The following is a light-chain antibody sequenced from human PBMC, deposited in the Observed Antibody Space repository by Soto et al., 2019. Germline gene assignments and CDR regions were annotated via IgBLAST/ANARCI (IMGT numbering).Light chain of an antibody. Sequence: VLTQSPGTLSLSPGERPTLSCRASLSVSSSYLAWYQQKPGQAPRLLIYGASSRATGIPDRFSGSGSGTDFTLTISRLEPEDFAVYYCQQYGSSPPWTFGQGTKVDIK. CDR2: GAS. CDR3: QQYGSSPPWT. V-gene: IGKV3-20*01. CDR1: LSVSSSY. J-gene: IGKJ1*01.